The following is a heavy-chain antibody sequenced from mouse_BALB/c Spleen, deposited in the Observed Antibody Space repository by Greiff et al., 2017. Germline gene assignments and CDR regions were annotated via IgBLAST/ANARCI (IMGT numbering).Heavy chain of an antibody. Sequence: EVQLQQSGAELVKPGASVKLSCTASGFNIKDTYMHWVKQRPEQGLEWIGRIDPANGNTKYDPKFQGKATITADTSSNTAYLQLSSLTSEDTAVCYRARIITTGKGYWGQRTSSNVSS. CDR2: IDPANGNT. CDR1: GFNIKDTY. V-gene: IGHV14-3*02. CDR3: ARIITTGKGY. D-gene: IGHD1-3*01. J-gene: IGHJ4*01.